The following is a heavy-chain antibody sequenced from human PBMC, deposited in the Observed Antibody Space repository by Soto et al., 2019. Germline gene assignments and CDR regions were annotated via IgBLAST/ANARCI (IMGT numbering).Heavy chain of an antibody. J-gene: IGHJ6*02. D-gene: IGHD3-3*01. Sequence: EVQLLESGGGLVQPGGSLRLSCAASGFTFSSYAMSWVRQAPGKGLEWVSAISGSGGSTYYADSVKGRFTISRDNSKNTLYLQMNSLRAEDTAVYYCAKDRLTIFGVVIIKDYYYYGMDVWGQGTTVTVSS. CDR1: GFTFSSYA. CDR2: ISGSGGST. CDR3: AKDRLTIFGVVIIKDYYYYGMDV. V-gene: IGHV3-23*01.